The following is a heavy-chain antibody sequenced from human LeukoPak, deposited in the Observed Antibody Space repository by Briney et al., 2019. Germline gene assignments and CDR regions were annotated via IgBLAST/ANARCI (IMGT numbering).Heavy chain of an antibody. CDR1: GGSLSSGGYY. CDR2: IYYSGST. J-gene: IGHJ6*02. CDR3: ARDKGNYDYYGMDV. D-gene: IGHD6-13*01. Sequence: SETLSLTCTVSGGSLSSGGYYWSWIRQHPGEGLEWIGYIYYSGSTYYNPSLKSRVTISVDTSKNQFSLKLSSVTAADTAVYYCARDKGNYDYYGMDVWGQGTTVTVSS. V-gene: IGHV4-31*03.